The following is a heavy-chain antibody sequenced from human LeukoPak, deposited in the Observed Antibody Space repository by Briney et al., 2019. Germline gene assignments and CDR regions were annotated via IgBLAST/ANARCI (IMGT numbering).Heavy chain of an antibody. V-gene: IGHV4-34*01. CDR1: GGSISSGGYS. CDR2: ISPGGST. Sequence: SETLSLTCAVSGGSISSGGYSWTWIRQPPGKGLEWIGEISPGGSTNYNPSLKSRVTISVDSSQIQFSLKLRSVTAADTAVYYCAGIGMATTKFACWGQGTLVTVSS. D-gene: IGHD5-24*01. CDR3: AGIGMATTKFAC. J-gene: IGHJ4*02.